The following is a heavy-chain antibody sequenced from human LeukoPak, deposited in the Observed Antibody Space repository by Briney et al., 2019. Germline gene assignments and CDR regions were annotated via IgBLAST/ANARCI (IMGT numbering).Heavy chain of an antibody. J-gene: IGHJ2*01. CDR1: GGSISSYS. CDR2: MFKNGNT. V-gene: IGHV4-4*07. D-gene: IGHD2-21*02. Sequence: SETLSLTCTVSGGSISSYSWSWIRQPAGKGLEWIGRMFKNGNTNYNPSLKSRVTISVDTSKNQFSLKLSSVTAADTAVYYCARNSLHCGGDCYPNWYFDLWGRGTLVTVSS. CDR3: ARNSLHCGGDCYPNWYFDL.